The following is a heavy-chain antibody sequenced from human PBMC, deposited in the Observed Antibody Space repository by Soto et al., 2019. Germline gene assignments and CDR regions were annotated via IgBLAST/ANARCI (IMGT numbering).Heavy chain of an antibody. D-gene: IGHD1-26*01. V-gene: IGHV4-39*01. J-gene: IGHJ6*02. CDR3: ARQRPTDGRWEFANYYGMDV. Sequence: SETLSLTCTVSGGSISTSSSYWGWIRQPPGKGLEWIGSIYYSESTKYNPSLKSRVTISVDTSKNQFSLKLSSVTAADTAVYYCARQRPTDGRWEFANYYGMDVWGQGTPVTVSS. CDR1: GGSISTSSSY. CDR2: IYYSEST.